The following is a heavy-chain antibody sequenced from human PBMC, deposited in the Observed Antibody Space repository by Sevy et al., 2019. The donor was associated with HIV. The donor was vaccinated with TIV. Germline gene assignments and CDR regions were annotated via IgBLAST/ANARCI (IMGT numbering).Heavy chain of an antibody. CDR3: ARAPPATSFLVPRGFQH. CDR1: GYSFTTYV. CDR2: IDTNTGNP. D-gene: IGHD6-13*01. V-gene: IGHV7-4-1*02. J-gene: IGHJ1*01. Sequence: ASVKVSCKASGYSFTTYVLNWVRQAPGQGLEWMGWIDTNTGNPTYAQAFTGRFVFSLDTSVSTAYLQISSLKVEDTAVYYCARAPPATSFLVPRGFQHWGQGTLVTASS.